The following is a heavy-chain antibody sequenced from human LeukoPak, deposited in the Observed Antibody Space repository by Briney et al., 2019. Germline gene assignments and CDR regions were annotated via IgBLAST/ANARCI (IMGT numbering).Heavy chain of an antibody. CDR3: ASSWGGSYYLGFDY. V-gene: IGHV3-20*04. CDR1: GFTFDDYG. CDR2: INWNGGST. D-gene: IGHD3-10*01. Sequence: PGGSLRLSCAASGFTFDDYGMSWVRQVPGKGLEWVAVINWNGGSTGYADSVKGRFTISRDNAKNSLYLQMNSLRAEDTALYYCASSWGGSYYLGFDYWGQGTLVTVPS. J-gene: IGHJ4*02.